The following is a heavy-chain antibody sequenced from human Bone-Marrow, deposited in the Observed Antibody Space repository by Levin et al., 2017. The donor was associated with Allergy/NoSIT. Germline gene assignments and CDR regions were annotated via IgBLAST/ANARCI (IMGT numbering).Heavy chain of an antibody. CDR1: GDSVSSGSYY. CDR3: ARDQVKDHLVGAFDI. Sequence: ESLKISCTVSGDSVSSGSYYWSWIRQSPGKGLEWIGYIHNGGSTNDNPSLKSRVTISVDTSKNQFSLKLSSVTAADTAVYYCARDQVKDHLVGAFDIWGQGTMVTVSS. D-gene: IGHD6-6*01. V-gene: IGHV4-61*01. J-gene: IGHJ3*02. CDR2: IHNGGST.